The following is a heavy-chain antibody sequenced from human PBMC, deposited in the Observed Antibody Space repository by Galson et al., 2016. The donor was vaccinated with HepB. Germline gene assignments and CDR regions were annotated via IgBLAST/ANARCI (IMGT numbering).Heavy chain of an antibody. D-gene: IGHD5-12*01. CDR3: GRPRGDSGWPTFFDN. CDR1: GFTFRSYG. J-gene: IGHJ4*02. V-gene: IGHV3-33*01. CDR2: IWYDGSNK. Sequence: PLRLPCAASGFTFRSYGMHWVRQAPGKGLEWVAVIWYDGSNKHYAESVKGRVTISRDTSKNTLYLQMDSLRIEDTTVYYCGRPRGDSGWPTFFDNWGQGTPVTVSS.